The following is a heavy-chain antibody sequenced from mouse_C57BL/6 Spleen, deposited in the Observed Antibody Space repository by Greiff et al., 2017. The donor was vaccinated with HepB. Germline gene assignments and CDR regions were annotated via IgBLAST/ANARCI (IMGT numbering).Heavy chain of an antibody. CDR3: ARDGRANWDVEEGAWFAY. CDR2: ISDGGSYT. J-gene: IGHJ3*01. Sequence: EVKVVESGGGLVKPGGSLKLSCAASGFTFSSYAMSWVRQTPEKRLEWVATISDGGSYTYYPDNVKGRFTISRDNAKNNLYLQMSHLKAEDTAMYYCARDGRANWDVEEGAWFAYWGQGTLVTVSA. V-gene: IGHV5-4*01. CDR1: GFTFSSYA. D-gene: IGHD4-1*01.